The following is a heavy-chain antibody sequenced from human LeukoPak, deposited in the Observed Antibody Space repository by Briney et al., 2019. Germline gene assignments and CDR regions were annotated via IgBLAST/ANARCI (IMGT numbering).Heavy chain of an antibody. J-gene: IGHJ4*02. V-gene: IGHV4-39*07. D-gene: IGHD6-25*01. CDR2: IYYSGST. CDR1: GVSISSSSYY. CDR3: ARVRSGFPGDFDS. Sequence: SETLSLTCTVSGVSISSSSYYWGWIRQPPGKGLEWIGSIYYSGSTYYNPSLKSRVTMSVDTSKNQFSLRVSSVTAADTAVYYCARVRSGFPGDFDSWGQGTLVTVSS.